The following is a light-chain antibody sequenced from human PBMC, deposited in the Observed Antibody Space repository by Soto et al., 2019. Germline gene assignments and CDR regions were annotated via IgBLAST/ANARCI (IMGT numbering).Light chain of an antibody. V-gene: IGKV1-5*03. J-gene: IGKJ1*01. CDR3: QQYSTYPWT. CDR1: QTISTL. CDR2: KAS. Sequence: DIQMTQSPSTLSASVGDRVTITCRASQTISTLLAWYQQRPGKAPNLLIYKASSLESGVPSRFSGSVSGTEFSLTISSLQPDDFATYFCQQYSTYPWTFGQVTKV.